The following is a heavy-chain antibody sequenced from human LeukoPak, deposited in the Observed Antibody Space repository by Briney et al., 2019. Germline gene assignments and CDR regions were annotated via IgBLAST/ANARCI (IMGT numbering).Heavy chain of an antibody. CDR1: GFTFSSYW. J-gene: IGHJ6*02. CDR2: INQDGGEK. D-gene: IGHD3-3*01. Sequence: GGSLRLSCAASGFTFSSYWMSWVRQAPGKGLEWVVNINQDGGEKYYVDSVKGRFTISRGNAKNSLYLQMNSLRAEDTAVYYCARDAITIFGVVIESYYYYGMDVWGQGTTVTVSS. CDR3: ARDAITIFGVVIESYYYYGMDV. V-gene: IGHV3-7*01.